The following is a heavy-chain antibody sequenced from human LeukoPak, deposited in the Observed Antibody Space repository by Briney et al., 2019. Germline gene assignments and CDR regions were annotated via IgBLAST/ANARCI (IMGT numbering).Heavy chain of an antibody. D-gene: IGHD5-12*01. CDR2: FSYSGST. J-gene: IGHJ4*02. V-gene: IGHV4-59*02. CDR1: GGSVSSYY. CDR3: ARGPLDSGYTYFDY. Sequence: PSETLSLTCTVSGGSVSSYYWSWIRQPPGMGLEWIGYFSYSGSTNYNPSLKSRVTISVDTSKNQFSLKLSSVTAADTAVYYCARGPLDSGYTYFDYWGQGTLVSVAS.